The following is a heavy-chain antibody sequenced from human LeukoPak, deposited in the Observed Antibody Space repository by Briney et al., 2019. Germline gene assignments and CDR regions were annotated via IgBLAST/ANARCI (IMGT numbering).Heavy chain of an antibody. CDR1: GGSFSGYY. V-gene: IGHV4-34*01. CDR3: ARHYIAAAERWFDP. J-gene: IGHJ5*02. Sequence: SETLSLTCAVYGGSFSGYYWSWIRQPPGKGLEWIGEINHSGSTNYNPSLKSRVTISVDTSKNQFSLKLSSVTAADTAVYYCARHYIAAAERWFDPWGQGTLVTVSS. CDR2: INHSGST. D-gene: IGHD6-13*01.